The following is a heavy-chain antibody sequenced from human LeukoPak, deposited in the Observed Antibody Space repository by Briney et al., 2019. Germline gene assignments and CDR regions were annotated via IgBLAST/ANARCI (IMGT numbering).Heavy chain of an antibody. CDR1: GFTFSSYS. J-gene: IGHJ3*02. CDR2: ISSSSSYI. CDR3: ARNYGDADAFDI. Sequence: GGSLRLSCAASGFTFSSYSMNWVRQAPGKGLEWVSSISSSSSYIYCADSVKGRFTISRDNAKNSLYLQMNSLRAEDTAVYYCARNYGDADAFDIWGQGTMVTVSS. D-gene: IGHD4-17*01. V-gene: IGHV3-21*01.